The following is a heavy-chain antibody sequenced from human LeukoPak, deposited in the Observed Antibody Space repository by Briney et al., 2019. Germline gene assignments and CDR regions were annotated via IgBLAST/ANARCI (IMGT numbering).Heavy chain of an antibody. CDR2: ISGSGGST. J-gene: IGHJ5*02. V-gene: IGHV3-23*01. CDR1: GLTISSYA. D-gene: IGHD3-3*01. CDR3: AKGVTIFGVVGDDWFDP. Sequence: QSGGSLRLSCAASGLTISSYAMSWVRQAPGKGLEWVSAISGSGGSTYYADSVKGRFTISRENSKNTLYLQMNSLRAEDTAVYYCAKGVTIFGVVGDDWFDPLGQGTMVSVSS.